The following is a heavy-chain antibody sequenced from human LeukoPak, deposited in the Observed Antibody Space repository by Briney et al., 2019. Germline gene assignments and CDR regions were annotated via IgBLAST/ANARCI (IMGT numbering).Heavy chain of an antibody. J-gene: IGHJ3*02. D-gene: IGHD3-10*01. CDR2: ISSSGSA. CDR1: GFTVSTNY. V-gene: IGHV3-53*01. CDR3: AREWRGSVAAFDI. Sequence: GGSVRLSCAASGFTVSTNYMTWVRQAPGKGLEWVSFISSSGSAYYTDSVKGRFTISRDNSKNTLYLQMNSLRAEDTAVYYCAREWRGSVAAFDIWGQGTMVTVSS.